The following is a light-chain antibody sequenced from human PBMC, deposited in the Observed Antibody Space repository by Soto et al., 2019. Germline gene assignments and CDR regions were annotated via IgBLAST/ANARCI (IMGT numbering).Light chain of an antibody. CDR1: QDIGSR. Sequence: DIQMTQSPSSVSAYVGDRVTITCRASQDIGSRLAWYQQRPGKAPKLLIYEAFSLQRGVPSRFSGSRSGADFSLTISSLQPEVCSTYYCQQANSFPPWTFGQGTKVEVK. CDR3: QQANSFPPWT. CDR2: EAF. V-gene: IGKV1-12*01. J-gene: IGKJ1*01.